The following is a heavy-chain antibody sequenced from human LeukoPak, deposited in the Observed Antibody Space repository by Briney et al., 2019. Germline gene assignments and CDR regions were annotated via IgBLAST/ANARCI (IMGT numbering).Heavy chain of an antibody. J-gene: IGHJ4*02. CDR1: GFSFSDYY. D-gene: IGHD6-13*01. V-gene: IGHV3-11*01. CDR2: MSSSGSTL. CDR3: ARDWDSSSWQIFDY. Sequence: GGSLRLSRAASGFSFSDYYMSWIRPAPGKGLERVSYMSSSGSTLYYADSVKGRFTISRGNVKNSMYLQMNSLRAEDTAGCYCARDWDSSSWQIFDYWGQGTLVTVSS.